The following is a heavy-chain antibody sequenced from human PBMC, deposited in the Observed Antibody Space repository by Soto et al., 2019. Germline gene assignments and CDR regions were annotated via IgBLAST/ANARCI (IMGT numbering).Heavy chain of an antibody. CDR3: ARWSTDYFDSSGYYYVRTCYFDY. Sequence: VASVKVSCKASGGTFSSYAISWVRQAPGQGLEWMGGIIPIFGTANYAQKFQGRVTITADESTSTAYMELSSLRSEDTAVYYCARWSTDYFDSSGYYYVRTCYFDYWGQGTLVTVSS. CDR1: GGTFSSYA. J-gene: IGHJ4*02. CDR2: IIPIFGTA. V-gene: IGHV1-69*13. D-gene: IGHD3-22*01.